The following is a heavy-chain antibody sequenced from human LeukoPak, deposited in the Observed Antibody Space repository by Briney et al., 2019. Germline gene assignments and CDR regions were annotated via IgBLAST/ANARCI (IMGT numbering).Heavy chain of an antibody. CDR2: VYYTGAS. Sequence: RTSETLSLTCTVSGGSISSSSYYWGWIRQPPGKGLEWIGSVYYTGASYYNPSLKGRVTISIDTSKNHFSLNLTSVTAADTAVYYCARGAPSQNWGQGALVTVSS. J-gene: IGHJ4*02. CDR3: ARGAPSQN. V-gene: IGHV4-39*07. CDR1: GGSISSSSYY.